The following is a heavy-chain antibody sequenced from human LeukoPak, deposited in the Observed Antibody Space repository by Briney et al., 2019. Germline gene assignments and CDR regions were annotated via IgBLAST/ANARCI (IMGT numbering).Heavy chain of an antibody. CDR3: GKEGGA. Sequence: GGSLRLSCAASGFRFSDFTMTWVRQASGKGPEWVSAIGGRGGSTYYADSLGGRFTISRDNSKDMVYLQMNSLKVDATATYYCGKEGGAWGQGTKVTVSS. D-gene: IGHD3-16*01. CDR1: GFRFSDFT. V-gene: IGHV3-23*01. J-gene: IGHJ4*02. CDR2: IGGRGGST.